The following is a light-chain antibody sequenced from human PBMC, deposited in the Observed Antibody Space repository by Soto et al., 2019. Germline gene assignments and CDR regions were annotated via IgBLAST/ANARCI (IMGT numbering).Light chain of an antibody. J-gene: IGKJ1*01. V-gene: IGKV1-27*01. CDR1: QGISNY. Sequence: DIQMTQSPASLSASIGDRVSITCRASQGISNYLAWYQQKPGKVPKLLIYAASTLQSGVPSRFRGSGSGTDFTLTISSLQPEDVATYFCQKYNSAPRTFGQGAKLEIK. CDR3: QKYNSAPRT. CDR2: AAS.